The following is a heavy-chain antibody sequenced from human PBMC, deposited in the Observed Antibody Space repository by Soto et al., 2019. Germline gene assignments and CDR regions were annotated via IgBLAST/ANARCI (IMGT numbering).Heavy chain of an antibody. CDR1: GGTLSNYA. CDR3: ARGLSTATTPRYPTWFDP. V-gene: IGHV1-69*13. Sequence: TVKVSCNASGGTLSNYAISWVRQAPGEGLEWMGGIIPICGTANYAQKSQGRVTITANESTSTAYMEQSSLRSEDTAVYYCARGLSTATTPRYPTWFDPWGQGTLVTVSS. D-gene: IGHD1-26*01. CDR2: IIPICGTA. J-gene: IGHJ5*02.